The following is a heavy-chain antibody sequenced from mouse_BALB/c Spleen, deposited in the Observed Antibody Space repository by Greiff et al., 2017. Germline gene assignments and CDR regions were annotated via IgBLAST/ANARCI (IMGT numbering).Heavy chain of an antibody. CDR1: GYAFSSSW. Sequence: VQLQQSGPELVKPGASVKISCKASGYAFSSSWMNWVKQRPGQGLEWIGRIYPGDGDTNYNGKFKGKATLTADKSSSTAYMQLSSLTSVDSAVYFCARELRPAMDYWGQGTSVTVSS. J-gene: IGHJ4*01. D-gene: IGHD1-1*01. CDR2: IYPGDGDT. CDR3: ARELRPAMDY. V-gene: IGHV1-82*01.